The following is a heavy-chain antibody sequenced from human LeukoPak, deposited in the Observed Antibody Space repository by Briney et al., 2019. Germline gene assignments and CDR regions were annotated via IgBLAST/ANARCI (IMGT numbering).Heavy chain of an antibody. V-gene: IGHV4-61*02. CDR3: ARDREYSSGWKRGHWYFDL. D-gene: IGHD6-19*01. Sequence: SETLSLTCTVSGGSISSGSYYWSWIRQPAGKGLEWIGRIYTSGSTNYNPSLKSRVTISVDTSKNQFSLKLSSVTAADTAVYYCARDREYSSGWKRGHWYFDLWGRGTLVTVSS. CDR2: IYTSGST. CDR1: GGSISSGSYY. J-gene: IGHJ2*01.